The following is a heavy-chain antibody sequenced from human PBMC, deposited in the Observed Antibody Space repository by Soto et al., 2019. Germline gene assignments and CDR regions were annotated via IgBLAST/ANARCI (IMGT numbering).Heavy chain of an antibody. D-gene: IGHD6-13*01. CDR2: VYNSGST. V-gene: IGHV4-59*01. CDR3: ARYRREAVAGYTLDN. CDR1: GGSISRNY. Sequence: SETLSLTCTVSGGSISRNYWTWIRQPPGKGLEWIGYVYNSGSTNYNPSLKSRVTISEDTSKSQFSLKVNSMTAADTAVYYCARYRREAVAGYTLDNWGQGMLVTVSS. J-gene: IGHJ4*02.